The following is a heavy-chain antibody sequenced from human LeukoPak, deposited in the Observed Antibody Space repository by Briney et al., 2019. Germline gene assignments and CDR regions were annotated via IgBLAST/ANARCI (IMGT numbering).Heavy chain of an antibody. D-gene: IGHD3-22*01. V-gene: IGHV3-66*01. CDR2: IYSGGST. CDR3: AREVPVQSSAPVAHAFDI. CDR1: GFTVSSNY. J-gene: IGHJ3*02. Sequence: PGGSLRLSCAASGFTVSSNYMSWVRQAPGKGLEWVSVIYSGGSTYYADSVKGRFTISRDNSKNTLYLQMNSLRAEDTAVYYRAREVPVQSSAPVAHAFDIWGQGTMVTVSS.